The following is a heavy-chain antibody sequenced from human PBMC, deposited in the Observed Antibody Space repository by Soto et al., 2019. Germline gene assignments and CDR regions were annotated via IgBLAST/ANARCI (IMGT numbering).Heavy chain of an antibody. CDR2: IYYSGST. J-gene: IGHJ6*02. V-gene: IGHV4-30-4*01. D-gene: IGHD2-21*02. CDR3: ARVCGGDCHYGMDV. Sequence: ASETLSLTCTVSGGSISSGDYYWSWIRQPPGKGLEWIGSIYYSGSTYYNPSLKSRVTISVDTSKNQFSLKLSSVTAADTAVYYCARVCGGDCHYGMDVWGQGTTVTVSS. CDR1: GGSISSGDYY.